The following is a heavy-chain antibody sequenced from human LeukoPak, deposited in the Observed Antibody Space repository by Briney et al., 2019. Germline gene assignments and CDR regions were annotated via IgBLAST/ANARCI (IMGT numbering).Heavy chain of an antibody. CDR3: AREGSSSSAFDI. D-gene: IGHD6-6*01. Sequence: SETLSLTCTVSGGSISSGSYYWSWIRQPAGKGLEWIGYIYYSGSTNYNPSLKSRVTISVDTSKNQFSLKLSSVTAADTAVYYCAREGSSSSAFDIWGQGTMVTVSS. V-gene: IGHV4-61*10. CDR1: GGSISSGSYY. CDR2: IYYSGST. J-gene: IGHJ3*02.